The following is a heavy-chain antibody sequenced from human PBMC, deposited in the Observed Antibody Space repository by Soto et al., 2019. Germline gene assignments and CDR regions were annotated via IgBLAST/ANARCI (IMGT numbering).Heavy chain of an antibody. CDR3: AKDRRAGGNYGFYSDF. CDR1: GFTFSSYG. J-gene: IGHJ4*02. V-gene: IGHV3-23*01. D-gene: IGHD1-7*01. CDR2: SSATGAGT. Sequence: EVQLLESGGGLVQPGGSLRLSCAASGFTFSSYGMTWVRQAPGKGLEWVSFSSATGAGTYDADSVKGRFTISRDNSKNTRYLQMTSLRADDTAVYYCAKDRRAGGNYGFYSDFWGQGDLVIVSS.